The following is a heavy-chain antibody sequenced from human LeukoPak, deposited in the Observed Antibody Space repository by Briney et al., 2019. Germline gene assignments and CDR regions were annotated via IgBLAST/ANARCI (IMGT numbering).Heavy chain of an antibody. Sequence: GALRLSCAASGFTFSSYGMHWVRQAPGKGLEWVAFIRYGSNKYYADSVKGRFTISRDNSKNTLYLQMNSLRAEDTAVYYCAKGWYCSSTSCYTGRDFDYWGQGTLVTVSS. D-gene: IGHD2-2*02. CDR3: AKGWYCSSTSCYTGRDFDY. V-gene: IGHV3-30*02. CDR1: GFTFSSYG. J-gene: IGHJ4*02. CDR2: IRYGSNK.